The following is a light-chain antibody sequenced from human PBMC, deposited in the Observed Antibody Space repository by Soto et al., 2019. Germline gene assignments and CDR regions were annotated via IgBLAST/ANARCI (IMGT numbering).Light chain of an antibody. V-gene: IGKV1-5*01. CDR2: DAS. CDR3: QQYNSSALT. Sequence: DIQMTQSPSTLSASVGDRVTITCRANQSIRDWLAWYQQKPGKAPNLLIYDASNLESGVPSRFSGSGSGTEFTLTISSLQPDDFATYYCQQYNSSALTFGGGTKMEIK. J-gene: IGKJ4*01. CDR1: QSIRDW.